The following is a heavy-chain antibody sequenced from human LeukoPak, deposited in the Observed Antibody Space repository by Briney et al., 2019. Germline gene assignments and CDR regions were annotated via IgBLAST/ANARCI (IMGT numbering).Heavy chain of an antibody. V-gene: IGHV1-69*05. CDR2: IIPIFGTA. CDR3: ARVDDILTGYFLGY. Sequence: ASVKVSCKASGGTFSSYAISWVRQAPGQGLEWMGGIIPIFGTANYAQKFQGRVTITTDGSTSTAYMELSSLRSEDTAVYYCARVDDILTGYFLGYWGQGTLVTVSS. J-gene: IGHJ4*02. CDR1: GGTFSSYA. D-gene: IGHD3-9*01.